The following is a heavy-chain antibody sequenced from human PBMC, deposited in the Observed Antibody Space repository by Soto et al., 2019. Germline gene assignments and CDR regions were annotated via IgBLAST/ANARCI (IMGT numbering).Heavy chain of an antibody. V-gene: IGHV3-48*02. Sequence: GGSLRLSCAASGFTFSSYSMNWVRQAPGKGLEWVSYISSSSSTIYYADSVKGRFTISRDNAKNSLYLQMNSLRDEDTAVYYCARLYCSGGSCYRDNDAFDIWGQGTMVT. CDR3: ARLYCSGGSCYRDNDAFDI. CDR1: GFTFSSYS. D-gene: IGHD2-15*01. J-gene: IGHJ3*02. CDR2: ISSSSSTI.